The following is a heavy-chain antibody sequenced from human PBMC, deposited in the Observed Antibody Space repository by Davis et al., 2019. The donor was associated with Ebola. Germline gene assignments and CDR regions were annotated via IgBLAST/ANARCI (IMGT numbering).Heavy chain of an antibody. J-gene: IGHJ6*04. CDR1: GFTFSIHW. CDR2: INQDGSEK. V-gene: IGHV3-7*03. D-gene: IGHD3-3*01. Sequence: GGSLRLSCAASGFTFSIHWMSWVRQAPGKGPEWVANINQDGSEKYYVDSLKGRFTISRDNSKKTLYLQMNSLRAEDTAVYYCAKSGLSFGVVKYHYGMDVWGKGTTVTVSS. CDR3: AKSGLSFGVVKYHYGMDV.